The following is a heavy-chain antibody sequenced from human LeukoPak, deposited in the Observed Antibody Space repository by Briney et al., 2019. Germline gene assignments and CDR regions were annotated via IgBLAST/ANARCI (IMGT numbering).Heavy chain of an antibody. CDR1: GFMFSSYW. V-gene: IGHV3-74*01. Sequence: GGSLRLSCVASGFMFSSYWMNWVRQAPGKGLVWVSRINSDGSSTSYADSVKGQFTISRDNAKNTLFLQMNSLRAEDTAVYYCARGPGAFDIWGQGTMVTVSS. CDR3: ARGPGAFDI. CDR2: INSDGSST. D-gene: IGHD2-2*01. J-gene: IGHJ3*02.